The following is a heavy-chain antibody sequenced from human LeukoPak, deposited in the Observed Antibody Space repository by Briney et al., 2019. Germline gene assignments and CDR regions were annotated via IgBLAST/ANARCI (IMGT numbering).Heavy chain of an antibody. J-gene: IGHJ4*02. CDR3: PRVAAAGFYFHY. Sequence: NPSETLSLTCAVYGGSFSGYYWSWIRQPPGKGREWIGEINRSGSPKYNPSLKSRATISVDTHNHQFSLTLSSVTAADTDVYYCPRVAAAGFYFHYWGQGTIATVPS. D-gene: IGHD6-13*01. CDR2: INRSGSP. V-gene: IGHV4-34*01. CDR1: GGSFSGYY.